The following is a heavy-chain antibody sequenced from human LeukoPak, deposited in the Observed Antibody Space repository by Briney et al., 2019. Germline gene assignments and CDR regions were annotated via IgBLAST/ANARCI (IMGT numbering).Heavy chain of an antibody. D-gene: IGHD3-10*01. J-gene: IGHJ4*02. CDR1: GFTFSSYW. CDR3: ASDREYYYGSGSFDY. V-gene: IGHV3-7*04. Sequence: GGSLRLSCAASGFTFSSYWRSWVRQAPGKGLEWLANIKQDGSEKYYVDSVKGRFTTSRDNAKNSLYLQMNSLRAEDTAVYYCASDREYYYGSGSFDYWGQGTLVTVSS. CDR2: IKQDGSEK.